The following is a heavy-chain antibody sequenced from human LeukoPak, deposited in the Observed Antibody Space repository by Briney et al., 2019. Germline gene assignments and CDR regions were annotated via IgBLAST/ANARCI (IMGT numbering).Heavy chain of an antibody. V-gene: IGHV1-2*02. Sequence: ASVEVSCRASGYTFTGYYMHWVRQAPGQGLEWMGWITPNSGGTNYAQKFQGRVTMTRDTSISTAYMELSRLRSDDTAVYYCARDRGGVGDYWGQGTLVTVSS. D-gene: IGHD3-10*01. CDR2: ITPNSGGT. CDR3: ARDRGGVGDY. J-gene: IGHJ4*02. CDR1: GYTFTGYY.